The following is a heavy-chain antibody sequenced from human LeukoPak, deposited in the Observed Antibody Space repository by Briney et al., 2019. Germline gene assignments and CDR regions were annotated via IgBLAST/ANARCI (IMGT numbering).Heavy chain of an antibody. D-gene: IGHD3-16*01. V-gene: IGHV3-23*01. CDR2: LSRSGGSK. CDR1: GFTFSSYA. CDR3: ANGSLASGSYATDY. Sequence: GGSLRLSCAASGFTFSSYAMTWVRRAPGKGLEWVSGLSRSGGSKYYADSVKGRFTISRDNSKNTLYLQMNSLRAEDTAVYYCANGSLASGSYATDYWGLGNLVTVSS. J-gene: IGHJ4*02.